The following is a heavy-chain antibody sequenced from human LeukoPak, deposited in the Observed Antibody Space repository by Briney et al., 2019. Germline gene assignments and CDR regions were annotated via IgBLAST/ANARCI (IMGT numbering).Heavy chain of an antibody. J-gene: IGHJ4*02. Sequence: GGPLILSCTASGFSFNSYNMNWVRQAPGKGLEGVSYISYSSSTRYYADSVKGRFTISRDNAKNSLYLQINSPRDEDTAVYYCARVGSEWLVNDYWGQGALVTVSS. CDR2: ISYSSSTR. D-gene: IGHD6-19*01. V-gene: IGHV3-48*02. CDR3: ARVGSEWLVNDY. CDR1: GFSFNSYN.